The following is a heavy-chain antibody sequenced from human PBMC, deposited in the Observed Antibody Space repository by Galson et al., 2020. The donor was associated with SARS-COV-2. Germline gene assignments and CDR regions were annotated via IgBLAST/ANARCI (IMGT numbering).Heavy chain of an antibody. V-gene: IGHV4-38-2*01. J-gene: IGHJ2*01. CDR1: GYSISTTNY. CDR2: IYPSGST. D-gene: IGHD3-22*01. CDR3: ARQGVNMIVLVTVPGWYFDL. Sequence: SETLSLTCAVSGYSISTTNYWGWVRQPPGKGLEWIGGIYPSGSTYYNPSLKSRVTISLDTSKNQFSLRLDSVTAADTALYYCARQGVNMIVLVTVPGWYFDLWGRDTLVTVSS.